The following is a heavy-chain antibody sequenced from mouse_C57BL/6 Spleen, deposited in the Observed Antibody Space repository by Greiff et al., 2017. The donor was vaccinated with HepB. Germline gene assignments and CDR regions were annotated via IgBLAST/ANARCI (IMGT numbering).Heavy chain of an antibody. D-gene: IGHD1-1*01. CDR1: GYTFTSYW. Sequence: QVQLQQSGAELVKPGASVKLSCKASGYTFTSYWMQWVKQRPGQGLEWIGEIDPSDSYTNYNQKFKGKATLTVDTSSSTAYMQLSSLTSEDSAVYYCAREDGSSLYWYFDVWGTGTTVTVSS. CDR2: IDPSDSYT. CDR3: AREDGSSLYWYFDV. V-gene: IGHV1-50*01. J-gene: IGHJ1*03.